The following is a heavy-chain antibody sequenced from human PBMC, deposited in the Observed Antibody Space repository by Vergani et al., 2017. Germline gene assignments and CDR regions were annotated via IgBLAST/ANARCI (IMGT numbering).Heavy chain of an antibody. CDR1: FDSIRNLY. Sequence: QVQLQESGPGLVKSSETLSLTCSVSFDSIRNLYCNWIRQPPGKGLEWIGSMDYNGRAYYTPSLRRRVAISIDTSKLQFSLKLYSLTAADTAIYYCARHVTQDYYNDSDYFDYWGLGTLVTVSS. D-gene: IGHD3-22*01. CDR3: ARHVTQDYYNDSDYFDY. V-gene: IGHV4-59*08. CDR2: MDYNGRA. J-gene: IGHJ4*02.